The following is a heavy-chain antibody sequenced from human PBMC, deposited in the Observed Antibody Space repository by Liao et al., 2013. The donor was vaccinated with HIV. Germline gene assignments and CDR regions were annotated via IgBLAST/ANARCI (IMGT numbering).Heavy chain of an antibody. CDR1: GGSFSGYY. V-gene: IGHV4-34*01. CDR2: THYSGST. Sequence: QVQLQQWGAGLLKPSETLSLTCAVYGGSFSGYYWSWIRQPPGKGLEWIGYTHYSGSTYYNPSLKSRVTISVDTSKNQFSLKLSSVTAADTAVYYCARASSSSWTLDYWGQGTLVTVSS. CDR3: ARASSSSWTLDY. J-gene: IGHJ4*02. D-gene: IGHD6-13*01.